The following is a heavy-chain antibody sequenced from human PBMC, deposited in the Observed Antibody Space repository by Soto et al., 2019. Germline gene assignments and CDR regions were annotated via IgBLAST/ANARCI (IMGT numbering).Heavy chain of an antibody. CDR3: AREHGYSSGWPSKIDY. CDR1: GFTFSSYA. V-gene: IGHV3-30-3*01. Sequence: QVQLVESGGGVVQPGRSLRLSCAASGFTFSSYAMHWVRQAPGKGLEWVAVISYDGSNKYYADSVKGRFTISRDNSKNTLYLQMNSLIAEDTAVYYCAREHGYSSGWPSKIDYWGQGTLVTVSS. D-gene: IGHD6-19*01. CDR2: ISYDGSNK. J-gene: IGHJ4*02.